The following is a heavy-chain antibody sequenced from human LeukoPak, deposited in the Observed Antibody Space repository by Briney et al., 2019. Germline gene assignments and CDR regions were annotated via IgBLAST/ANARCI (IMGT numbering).Heavy chain of an antibody. V-gene: IGHV3-72*01. J-gene: IGHJ4*02. CDR1: GFSFSDHY. CDR3: ATGVATNVY. CDR2: IRNKANSYTT. Sequence: GGSLRPSCVASGFSFSDHYMEWVRQAPGKGLEWAGRIRNKANSYTTEYAASVKGRFTISRDDSKNSLYLQMNSLETEDTAVYYCATGVATNVYWGQGTLVTVSS. D-gene: IGHD5-12*01.